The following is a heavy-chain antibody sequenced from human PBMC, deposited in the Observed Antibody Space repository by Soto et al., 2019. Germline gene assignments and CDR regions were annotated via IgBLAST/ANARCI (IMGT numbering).Heavy chain of an antibody. CDR2: IYYSGST. CDR1: GGSISSSSYY. D-gene: IGHD3-22*01. CDR3: ARHWNYYDSAFPNWFDP. Sequence: SETLSLTCTVSGGSISSSSYYWGRIRQPPGKGLEWIGSIYYSGSTYYNPSLKSRVTMSVDTSKNQFSLKLSSVTAADTAVYSCARHWNYYDSAFPNWFDPWGQGALVTVSS. J-gene: IGHJ5*02. V-gene: IGHV4-39*01.